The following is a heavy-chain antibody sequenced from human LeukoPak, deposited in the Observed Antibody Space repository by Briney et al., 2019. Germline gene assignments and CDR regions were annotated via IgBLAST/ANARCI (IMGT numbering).Heavy chain of an antibody. D-gene: IGHD3-10*01. CDR3: ARDRGEVAIDY. Sequence: SETLSLTCAVYGGSFSGYYWSWIRQPPGKGLEWIGEINHSGSTNYNPSLKSRVTISVDTSKNQFSLKLSSVTAADTAVYYCARDRGEVAIDYWGQGTLVTVSS. CDR2: INHSGST. CDR1: GGSFSGYY. J-gene: IGHJ4*02. V-gene: IGHV4-34*01.